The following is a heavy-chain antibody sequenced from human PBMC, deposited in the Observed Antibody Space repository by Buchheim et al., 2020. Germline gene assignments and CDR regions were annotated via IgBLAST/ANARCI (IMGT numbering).Heavy chain of an antibody. J-gene: IGHJ4*02. CDR2: IRNKANSYAT. CDR3: TPTVTVADPFDY. V-gene: IGHV3-73*01. Sequence: EVQLVESGGGLVQPGGSLKLSCAASGFTFSGSTIHWVRQASGKGLEWVGRIRNKANSYATTYAASVKGRFTISRDDSKNTAFLQMNSLITEDTAVYYCTPTVTVADPFDYWGQGTL. D-gene: IGHD6-19*01. CDR1: GFTFSGST.